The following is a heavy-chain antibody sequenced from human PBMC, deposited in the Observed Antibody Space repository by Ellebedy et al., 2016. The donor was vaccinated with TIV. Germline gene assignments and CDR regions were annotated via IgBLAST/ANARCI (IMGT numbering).Heavy chain of an antibody. CDR2: VSSSGDTT. CDR3: ATIVVVGLGAFDV. V-gene: IGHV3-23*01. D-gene: IGHD2-15*01. CDR1: GFTFSHYY. Sequence: GESLKISCAASGFTFSHYYMTWVRQAPGKGLEGVSAVSSSGDTTYYADSVKGRFTISRDNSKNTLYLQMNSLRAEDTAMYYCATIVVVGLGAFDVWGQGTMVTVSS. J-gene: IGHJ3*01.